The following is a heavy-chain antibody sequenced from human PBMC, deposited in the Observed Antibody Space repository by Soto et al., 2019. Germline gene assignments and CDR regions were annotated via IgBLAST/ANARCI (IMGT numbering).Heavy chain of an antibody. CDR2: ISGSGGST. CDR1: GFTFSSYA. D-gene: IGHD3-10*01. J-gene: IGHJ6*02. V-gene: IGHV3-23*01. CDR3: AKEGTYYYGSGSYYKGTGYYGMDV. Sequence: EVQLLESGGGLVQPGGSLRLSCAASGFTFSSYAMSWVRQAPGKGLEWVSAISGSGGSTYYADSVKGRFTISRDNSKNTLYLQMNSLRAEDTAVYYCAKEGTYYYGSGSYYKGTGYYGMDVWGQGTTVTVSS.